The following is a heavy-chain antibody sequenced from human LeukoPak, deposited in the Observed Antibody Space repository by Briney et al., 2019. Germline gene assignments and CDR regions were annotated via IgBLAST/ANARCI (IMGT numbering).Heavy chain of an antibody. D-gene: IGHD5-18*01. V-gene: IGHV3-30*18. CDR3: AKAYTGGTAMVDY. J-gene: IGHJ4*02. Sequence: GGSLRLSCAASGFTLSNYYMHWVRQAPGKGLEWVAVISYDGSNKYYADSVKGRFTISRDNSKNTLYLQMNSLRAEDTAVYYCAKAYTGGTAMVDYWGQGTLVTVSS. CDR1: GFTLSNYY. CDR2: ISYDGSNK.